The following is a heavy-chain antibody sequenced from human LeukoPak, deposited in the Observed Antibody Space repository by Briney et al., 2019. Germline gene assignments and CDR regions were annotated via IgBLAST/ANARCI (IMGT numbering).Heavy chain of an antibody. CDR2: IFYSEST. CDR1: SGSISTSNYY. CDR3: KRGIYGSGDY. Sequence: SETLSLTCTVSSGSISTSNYYWGWVRQPPGKALEWIGNIFYSESTYYSPSLKSRVTISVDKSKNQFSLKLSSVTAADTAEYYCKRGIYGSGDYWGQGTLVTVSS. V-gene: IGHV4-39*07. D-gene: IGHD3-10*01. J-gene: IGHJ4*02.